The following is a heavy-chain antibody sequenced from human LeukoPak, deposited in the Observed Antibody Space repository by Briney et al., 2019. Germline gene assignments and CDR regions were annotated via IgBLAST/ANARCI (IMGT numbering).Heavy chain of an antibody. CDR3: AHSEQDWNDEGSDY. D-gene: IGHD1-1*01. CDR2: IIPILGIA. Sequence: GSSVKVSCKASGGTFSSYAISWVRQAPGQGLEWMGRIIPILGIANYAQKFQGRVTTTADKSTSTAYMELSSLRSEDTAVYYCAHSEQDWNDEGSDYGGQGTLVTVSS. V-gene: IGHV1-69*04. CDR1: GGTFSSYA. J-gene: IGHJ4*02.